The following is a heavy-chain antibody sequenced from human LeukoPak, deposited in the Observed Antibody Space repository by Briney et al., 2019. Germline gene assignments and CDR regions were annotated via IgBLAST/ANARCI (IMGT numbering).Heavy chain of an antibody. CDR2: IYSTGST. CDR1: GGSISSYY. D-gene: IGHD6-13*01. CDR3: ARQIASAGTAGFDF. V-gene: IGHV4-4*07. Sequence: SETLSLTCTVSGGSISSYYWSWIRQPAGKGLEWIGRIYSTGSTNYNPSLKSRVAMSVDTSKNQFSLRLRSVTAADTAVYYCARQIASAGTAGFDFWGQGALVTVSS. J-gene: IGHJ4*02.